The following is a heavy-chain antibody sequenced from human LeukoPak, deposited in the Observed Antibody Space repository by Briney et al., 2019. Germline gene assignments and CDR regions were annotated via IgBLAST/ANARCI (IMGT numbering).Heavy chain of an antibody. J-gene: IGHJ4*02. D-gene: IGHD5-18*01. CDR1: GGSLSSYY. CDR3: ARGNSYGGYYFDY. V-gene: IGHV4-59*01. Sequence: SETLSLTCTVSGGSLSSYYWSWIRQPPGKGLEWIGYIYYSGSTNYNPSLKSRVTISVDTSKNQFSLKLSSVTAADTAVYYCARGNSYGGYYFDYWGQGTLVTVSS. CDR2: IYYSGST.